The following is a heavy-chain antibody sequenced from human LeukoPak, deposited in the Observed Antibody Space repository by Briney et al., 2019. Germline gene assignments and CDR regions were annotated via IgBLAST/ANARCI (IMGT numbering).Heavy chain of an antibody. D-gene: IGHD2-2*01. V-gene: IGHV3-9*03. CDR1: GFIFEDYA. Sequence: GGSLRLSCTVSGFIFEDYAMHWVRQVPGKGLEWVSSITSNSGYVAYADSVKGRFSISRDNAKNSLYLQMNSLRTEDMAVYYCVQDSYAISSSGSTFASWGQGTQVTVSS. J-gene: IGHJ4*02. CDR3: VQDSYAISSSGSTFAS. CDR2: ITSNSGYV.